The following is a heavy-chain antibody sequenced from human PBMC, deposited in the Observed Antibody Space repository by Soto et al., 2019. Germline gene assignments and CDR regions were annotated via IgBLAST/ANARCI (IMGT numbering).Heavy chain of an antibody. CDR2: INPGKGDT. V-gene: IGHV1-3*01. CDR3: ARNILGGTTDY. J-gene: IGHJ4*02. CDR1: GYPFTGYY. Sequence: ASVKVSCKASGYPFTGYYMHWVRQAPGQRLEWMGWINPGKGDTKYPQRFQGRVTITRDTSASTAYMELSSLRSEDTAVYYCARNILGGTTDYWGPGTLVTVSS. D-gene: IGHD1-7*01.